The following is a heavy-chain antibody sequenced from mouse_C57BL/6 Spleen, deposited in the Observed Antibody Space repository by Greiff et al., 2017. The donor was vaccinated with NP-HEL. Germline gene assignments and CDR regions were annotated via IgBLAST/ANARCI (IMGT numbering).Heavy chain of an antibody. D-gene: IGHD1-1*01. CDR1: GFTFSSYA. J-gene: IGHJ4*01. CDR2: ISSGGDYI. V-gene: IGHV5-9-1*02. CDR3: TRDQYYGSSYAMDY. Sequence: EVKLVESGEGLVKPGGSLKLSCAASGFTFSSYAMSWVRQTPEKRLEWVAYISSGGDYIYYADTVKGRFTISRDNARNTLYLQMSSLKSEDTAMYYCTRDQYYGSSYAMDYWGQGTSVTVSS.